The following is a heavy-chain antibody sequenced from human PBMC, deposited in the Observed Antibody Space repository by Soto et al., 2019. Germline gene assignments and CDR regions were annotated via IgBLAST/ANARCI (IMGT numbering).Heavy chain of an antibody. CDR2: IYHSGST. Sequence: SETLSLTCAVSGGSISSGGYSWSWIRQPPGKGLEWIGYIYHSGSTYYNPSLKSRVTISVDRSKNQFSLRLSSVTAADTAVYYCARAYIYPSGSPSLLYYYGMDVWGQGTTVTVSS. CDR3: ARAYIYPSGSPSLLYYYGMDV. D-gene: IGHD1-26*01. CDR1: GGSISSGGYS. V-gene: IGHV4-30-2*01. J-gene: IGHJ6*02.